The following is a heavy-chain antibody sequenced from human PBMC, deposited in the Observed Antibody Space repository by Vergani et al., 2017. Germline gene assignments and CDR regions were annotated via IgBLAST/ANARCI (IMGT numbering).Heavy chain of an antibody. D-gene: IGHD2-8*02. CDR2: ISSSGGST. J-gene: IGHJ6*03. CDR1: GFTFSSYA. Sequence: EVQLLESGGGLVQPGGSLRLSCAASGFTFSSYAMSWVRQAPGKELEWVSGISSSGGSTYYADSVKGRFTISRDNSKNTLYVQMNSLRAEDTAVYYCARDRGDWRYSRYFYNYYMDVWGKGTTVTVSS. V-gene: IGHV3-23*01. CDR3: ARDRGDWRYSRYFYNYYMDV.